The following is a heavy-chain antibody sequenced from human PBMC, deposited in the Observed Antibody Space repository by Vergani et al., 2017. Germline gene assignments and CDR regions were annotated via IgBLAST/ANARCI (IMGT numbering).Heavy chain of an antibody. Sequence: VQLVETGGGVVQPGGSLRLYCATSGFSFNTYGAHWVRQAPGKGLEWVAFIRNKAYGGTTEYAASVKGRFTISRDDSKRLAYLQLSGLKTEDTAVYFCSRGREYSFGYSDYWGQGTLVTVSS. J-gene: IGHJ4*02. CDR1: GFSFNTYG. CDR2: IRNKAYGGTT. CDR3: SRGREYSFGYSDY. V-gene: IGHV3-49*04. D-gene: IGHD4-11*01.